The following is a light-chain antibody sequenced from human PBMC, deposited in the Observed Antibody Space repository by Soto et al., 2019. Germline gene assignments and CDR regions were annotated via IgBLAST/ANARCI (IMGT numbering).Light chain of an antibody. V-gene: IGKV1-5*01. CDR3: QQYTNTNNPWM. J-gene: IGKJ1*01. Sequence: DIPVTHSPRTLSASVGARVALTGLAIQTISTWMAWYQQKPGKAPKLLVYDASTLQSGVASRFSGSGSGTEFTLIISGLQPDDSATYYCQQYTNTNNPWMFGQGTKVDIK. CDR2: DAS. CDR1: QTISTW.